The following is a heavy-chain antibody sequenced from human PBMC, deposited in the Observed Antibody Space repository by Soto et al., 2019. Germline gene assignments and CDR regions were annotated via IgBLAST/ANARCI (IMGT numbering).Heavy chain of an antibody. D-gene: IGHD4-17*01. J-gene: IGHJ5*02. CDR2: VYYSGNT. CDR1: GGSLSSYY. V-gene: IGHV4-59*01. Sequence: SETLSLTCTVAGGSLSSYYWTWIRQPPGKGLEWIGNVYYSGNTNYNPSLKSRVTISIDTSKNQFSLRLGSVTAADTAVYYCAKLPRADYGGIFDPWGQGTLVTVSS. CDR3: AKLPRADYGGIFDP.